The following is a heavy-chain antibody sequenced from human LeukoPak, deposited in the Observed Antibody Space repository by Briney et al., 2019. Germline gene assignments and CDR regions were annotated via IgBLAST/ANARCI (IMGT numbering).Heavy chain of an antibody. CDR3: AMANMVRGVGAFFDRNWFDP. D-gene: IGHD3-10*01. V-gene: IGHV1-2*02. CDR1: GYTFTGYY. J-gene: IGHJ5*02. CDR2: INPNSGGT. Sequence: ASVRVSCKPPGYTFTGYYMYWVRQALGQGLQWMGWINPNSGGTNYAQKFQGTVTITRDTSISTAYMELCRLRSADTAVYYCAMANMVRGVGAFFDRNWFDPWGQGTLVTVSS.